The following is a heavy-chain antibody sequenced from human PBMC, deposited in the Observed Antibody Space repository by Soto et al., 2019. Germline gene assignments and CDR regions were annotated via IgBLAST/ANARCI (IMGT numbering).Heavy chain of an antibody. CDR2: IVVGSGNT. CDR3: AADGVRGINY. Sequence: GASVKVSCKASGYTFTGYYMHWVRQARGQRLEWIGWIVVGSGNTNYAQKFQERVTITRDMSTSTAYMELSSLRSEDTAVYYCAADGVRGINYWGQGTLVTVSS. J-gene: IGHJ4*02. CDR1: GYTFTGYY. D-gene: IGHD1-20*01. V-gene: IGHV1-58*02.